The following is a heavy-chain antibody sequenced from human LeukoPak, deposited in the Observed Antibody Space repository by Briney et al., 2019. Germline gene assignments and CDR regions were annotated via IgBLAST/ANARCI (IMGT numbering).Heavy chain of an antibody. CDR3: ARDLPNGVQLWSAADY. D-gene: IGHD5-18*01. J-gene: IGHJ4*02. V-gene: IGHV3-49*03. CDR1: GFTFGDYA. Sequence: GGSLRLSCTASGFTFGDYAMSWFRQAPGKGLEWVGFIRSKAYGGTTEYAASVKGRFTISRDDSKSIAYLQMNSLKTEDTAVYYCARDLPNGVQLWSAADYWGQGTLVTVSS. CDR2: IRSKAYGGTT.